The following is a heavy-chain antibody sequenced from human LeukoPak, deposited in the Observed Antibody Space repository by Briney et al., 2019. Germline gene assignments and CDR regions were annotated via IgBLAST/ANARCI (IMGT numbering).Heavy chain of an antibody. CDR3: ASFAYCSGGRCYARAFDP. V-gene: IGHV1-18*01. D-gene: IGHD2-15*01. CDR2: ISAYNGNR. CDR1: GYTFTSYG. Sequence: ASVKVSCKASGYTFTSYGISWVRQAPGQGLEWMGWISAYNGNRNYAQKLQGRVTMTTDTSTSTTYMELRSLRSDDTAVYYCASFAYCSGGRCYARAFDPWGQGTLVTVSS. J-gene: IGHJ5*02.